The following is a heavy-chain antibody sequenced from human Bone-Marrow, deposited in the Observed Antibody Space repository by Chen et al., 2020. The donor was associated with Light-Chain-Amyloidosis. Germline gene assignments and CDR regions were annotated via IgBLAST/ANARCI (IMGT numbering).Heavy chain of an antibody. CDR2: INPDGTRV. V-gene: IGHV3-74*01. J-gene: IGHJ4*02. CDR1: GFTFRTSW. CDR3: SREFTGYDDY. Sequence: DVQLLESGGGLVQPGGSLRLSCAASGFTFRTSWMHWVRRALGKGLVWVSRINPDGTRVDYADSVRGRFTISRDDAKSTVYLQMNSLRAEDTAVYYFSREFTGYDDYWGQGTLVTVSS. D-gene: IGHD5-12*01.